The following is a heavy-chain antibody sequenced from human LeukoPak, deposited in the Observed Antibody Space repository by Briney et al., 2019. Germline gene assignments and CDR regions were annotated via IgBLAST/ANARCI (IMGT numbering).Heavy chain of an antibody. Sequence: GGSLRLSCAASGFTFSSYSMNWVRQAPGKGLEWVSSISSSSSYIYYADSVKGRFTISRDNAKNSLYLQMNSLRAEDTAVYYCASGFDSRFFDKWGQGTLVTVSS. CDR1: GFTFSSYS. CDR2: ISSSSSYI. D-gene: IGHD3-22*01. CDR3: ASGFDSRFFDK. V-gene: IGHV3-21*01. J-gene: IGHJ4*02.